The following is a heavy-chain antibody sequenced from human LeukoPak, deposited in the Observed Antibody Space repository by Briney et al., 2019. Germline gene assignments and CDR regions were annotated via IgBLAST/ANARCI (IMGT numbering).Heavy chain of an antibody. CDR2: IIPIFGTA. CDR3: ASASHITMLRGANDY. CDR1: GGTFSSYT. D-gene: IGHD3-10*01. V-gene: IGHV1-69*01. J-gene: IGHJ4*02. Sequence: SVKVSCKASGGTFSSYTFSWVRQAPGQGLERMGGIIPIFGTANYAQKFQGRVTITADESTSTAYMELSSLRSEDTAVYYCASASHITMLRGANDYWGQGTLVTVSS.